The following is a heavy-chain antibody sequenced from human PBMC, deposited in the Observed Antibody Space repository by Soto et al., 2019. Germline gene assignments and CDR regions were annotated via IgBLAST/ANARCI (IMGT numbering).Heavy chain of an antibody. V-gene: IGHV1-2*04. Sequence: GESLKISCKASGYTFTGYYMHWVRQAPGQGLEWMGWINPNSGGTNYAQKFQGWVTMTRDTSISTAYMELSRLRSDDTAVYYCARGITGTIFWFDPWGQGTLVTVSS. CDR1: GYTFTGYY. D-gene: IGHD1-7*01. CDR2: INPNSGGT. CDR3: ARGITGTIFWFDP. J-gene: IGHJ5*02.